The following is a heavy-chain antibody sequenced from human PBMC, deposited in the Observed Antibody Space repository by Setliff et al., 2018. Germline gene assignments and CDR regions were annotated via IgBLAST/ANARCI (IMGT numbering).Heavy chain of an antibody. CDR1: GGSISSYY. CDR3: ARDPAAGLDY. D-gene: IGHD6-13*01. CDR2: IYTSGST. J-gene: IGHJ4*02. V-gene: IGHV4-4*07. Sequence: SETLSLTCTVSGGSISSYYWNWIRQPAGKGLEWIGRIYTSGSTNYNPSLKSRVTMSVDTSKNQFSLKLISVTAADTAVYFCARDPAAGLDYWGQGTLVTVSS.